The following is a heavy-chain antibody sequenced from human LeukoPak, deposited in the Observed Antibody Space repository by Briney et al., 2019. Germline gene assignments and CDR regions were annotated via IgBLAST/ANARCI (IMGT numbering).Heavy chain of an antibody. J-gene: IGHJ4*02. V-gene: IGHV3-30*04. D-gene: IGHD1-26*01. CDR3: ARASGSYLYYFDY. CDR2: ISYDGSNK. Sequence: GGSLRLSCAASGFTFSSYAMHWVCQAPGKGLEWVAVISYDGSNKYYADSVKGRFTISRDNSKNTLYLQMNSLRAEDTAVYYCARASGSYLYYFDYWGQGTLVTVSS. CDR1: GFTFSSYA.